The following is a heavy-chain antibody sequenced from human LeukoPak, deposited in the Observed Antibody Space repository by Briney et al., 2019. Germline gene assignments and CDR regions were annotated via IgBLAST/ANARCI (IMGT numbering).Heavy chain of an antibody. V-gene: IGHV3-21*01. D-gene: IGHD3-3*01. CDR1: GFTFSNYW. J-gene: IGHJ5*02. Sequence: PGGSLRLSCAASGFTFSNYWMNWVRQAPGKGLEWVSSISSSSSYIYYADSVKGRFTISRDNAKNSLYLQMNSLRAEDTAVYYCARVEWGESVWSGFHSNNWFDPWGQGTLVIVSS. CDR3: ARVEWGESVWSGFHSNNWFDP. CDR2: ISSSSSYI.